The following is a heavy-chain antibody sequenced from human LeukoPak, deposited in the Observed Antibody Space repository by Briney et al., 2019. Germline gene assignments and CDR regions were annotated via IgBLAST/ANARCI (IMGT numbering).Heavy chain of an antibody. V-gene: IGHV1-69*13. CDR1: GGTFSSYA. CDR3: AGRHMYYGSGRPEKMVYYYYGMDV. CDR2: IIPIFSTA. Sequence: ASVKVSCKASGGTFSSYAISWVRQAPGQGLEWMGGIIPIFSTANYAQKFQGRVTITADESTSTAYMELSSLRSEDTAVYYCAGRHMYYGSGRPEKMVYYYYGMDVWGQGTTVTVSS. D-gene: IGHD3-10*01. J-gene: IGHJ6*02.